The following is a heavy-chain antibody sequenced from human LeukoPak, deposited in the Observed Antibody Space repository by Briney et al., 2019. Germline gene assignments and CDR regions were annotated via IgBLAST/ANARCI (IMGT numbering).Heavy chain of an antibody. CDR3: AKDRGVRGGPAYYYMDV. Sequence: PGGSLRLSCAASGFTFSDYGMHWVRQAPGEGLEWVAFIRYDGTDKYYADSVKGRFTISRDNSKNTLHLQMNSLRAEATAVYYCAKDRGVRGGPAYYYMDVWGKGTTVTVSS. CDR2: IRYDGTDK. CDR1: GFTFSDYG. V-gene: IGHV3-30*02. J-gene: IGHJ6*03. D-gene: IGHD3-10*01.